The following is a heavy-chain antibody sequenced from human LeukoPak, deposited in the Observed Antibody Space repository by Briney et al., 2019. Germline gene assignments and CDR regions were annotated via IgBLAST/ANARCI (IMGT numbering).Heavy chain of an antibody. CDR2: ISYDGSNK. V-gene: IGHV3-30*18. D-gene: IGHD3-22*01. CDR1: GFTFSSYG. J-gene: IGHJ4*02. CDR3: AKSQDSRFFDY. Sequence: PGRSLRLSCAASGFTFSSYGMHWVSQAPGKGLEWVAVISYDGSNKYYADSVKGRFTISRDNSKNTLYLQMNSLRAEDTAVYYCAKSQDSRFFDYWGQGTLVIVSS.